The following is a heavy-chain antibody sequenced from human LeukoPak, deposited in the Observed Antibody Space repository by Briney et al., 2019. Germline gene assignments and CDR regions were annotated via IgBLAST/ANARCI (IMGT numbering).Heavy chain of an antibody. D-gene: IGHD3-22*01. J-gene: IGHJ4*02. CDR3: ARDHYYDSSGYSPAFDY. CDR2: ISYDGSNK. Sequence: GGSLRLSCAASGFTFSSYAMHWVRQAPGKGLEWVAVISYDGSNKYYADSVKGRFTISRDNSKNTLYLQMNSLRAEDTAVYYCARDHYYDSSGYSPAFDYWGQGTLVTVSS. CDR1: GFTFSSYA. V-gene: IGHV3-30*01.